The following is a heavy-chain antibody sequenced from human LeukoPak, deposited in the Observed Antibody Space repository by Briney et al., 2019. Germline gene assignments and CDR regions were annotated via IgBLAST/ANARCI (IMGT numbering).Heavy chain of an antibody. J-gene: IGHJ6*03. CDR2: IKEDGTEK. D-gene: IGHD3-10*01. CDR1: EFSFSTYW. Sequence: GGSLRLSCAASEFSFSTYWMSWVRQAPGKGLEWVANIKEDGTEKYYVGSVKGRFTISRDNAKKSLYLQMNSLGDDDTAVYFCARSPAGDAWPPAYYMDVWGNGTTVTVSS. V-gene: IGHV3-7*01. CDR3: ARSPAGDAWPPAYYMDV.